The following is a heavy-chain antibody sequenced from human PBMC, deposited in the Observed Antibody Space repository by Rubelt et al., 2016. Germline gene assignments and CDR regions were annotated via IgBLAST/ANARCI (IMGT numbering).Heavy chain of an antibody. V-gene: IGHV3-7*01. J-gene: IGHJ4*02. CDR1: GFTFSSYW. CDR2: IKQDGSET. D-gene: IGHD3-10*01. Sequence: EVQLVESGGGLVQPGGSLRLSCAASGFTFSSYWMSWVRQAPGKGLEWVANIKQDGSETYYVDSVKGRFTISRDNAKNTLYLHMNSLRAEDTAVYYCARGLYGSGSYLFDYWGQGTLVTVSS. CDR3: ARGLYGSGSYLFDY.